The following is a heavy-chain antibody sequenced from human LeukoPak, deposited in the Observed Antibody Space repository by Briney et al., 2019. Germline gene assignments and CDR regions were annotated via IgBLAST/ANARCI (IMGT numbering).Heavy chain of an antibody. CDR2: VYYSGST. J-gene: IGHJ4*02. V-gene: IGHV4-59*01. CDR3: ARAGYSYGLHFDY. D-gene: IGHD5-18*01. Sequence: SETLSLTCTVSGGSISSYYWSWIRQPPGKGLEWIGYVYYSGSTNYNPSLKSRVTISVDTSKNQFSLKLSSVTAADTAVYYCARAGYSYGLHFDYWGQGTLVTVSS. CDR1: GGSISSYY.